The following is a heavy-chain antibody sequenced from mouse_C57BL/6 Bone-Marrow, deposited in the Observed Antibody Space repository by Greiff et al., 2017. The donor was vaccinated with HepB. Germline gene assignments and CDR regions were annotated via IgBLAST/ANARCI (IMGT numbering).Heavy chain of an antibody. D-gene: IGHD2-5*01. CDR2: INPNNGGT. CDR1: GYTFTDYY. Sequence: EVQLQQSGPELVKPGASVKISCKASGYTFTDYYMNWVKQSHGKSLEWIGDINPNNGGTSYNQKFKGKATLTVDKSSSTAYMELRSLTSEDSAVYYCALDYSNYDAMDYWGPGTSVTVSS. CDR3: ALDYSNYDAMDY. J-gene: IGHJ4*01. V-gene: IGHV1-26*01.